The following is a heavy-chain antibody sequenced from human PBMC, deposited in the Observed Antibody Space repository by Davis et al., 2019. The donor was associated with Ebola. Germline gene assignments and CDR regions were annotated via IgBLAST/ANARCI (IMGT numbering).Heavy chain of an antibody. J-gene: IGHJ6*04. Sequence: GGSLRLSCETSGFIFRNYVMSWVRQAPGKGLEWVSTFGTGGDTYYADSVKGRFTISRDNSKNTLYLQMNSLRAEDTAVYYCAKDLTVAGELLDYYYYGMDVWGKGTTVTVSS. V-gene: IGHV3-23*01. CDR1: GFIFRNYV. CDR3: AKDLTVAGELLDYYYYGMDV. CDR2: FGTGGDT. D-gene: IGHD6-19*01.